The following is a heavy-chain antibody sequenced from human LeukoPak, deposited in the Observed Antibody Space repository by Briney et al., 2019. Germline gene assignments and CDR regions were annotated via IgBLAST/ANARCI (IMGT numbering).Heavy chain of an antibody. CDR2: ISAYNGNT. V-gene: IGHV1-18*01. D-gene: IGHD6-13*01. J-gene: IGHJ4*02. Sequence: ASVKVSCKASGYTFTSYGISWVRQAPGQGLERMGWISAYNGNTNYAQKLQGRVTMTTDTSTSTAYMELRSLRSDDTAVYYCARPKGHSSSWPYYFDYWGQGTLVTVSS. CDR3: ARPKGHSSSWPYYFDY. CDR1: GYTFTSYG.